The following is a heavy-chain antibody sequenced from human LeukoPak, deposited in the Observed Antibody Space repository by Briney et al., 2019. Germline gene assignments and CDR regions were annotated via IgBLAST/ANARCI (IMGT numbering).Heavy chain of an antibody. J-gene: IGHJ4*02. D-gene: IGHD3-10*01. Sequence: GRSLRLSCAASGFTFSTYVIHWVRQAPGKGLGWVAVMSFDGKNTYYADSVKGRFTVSRDNSKNTLYLQMNSLRPEDTAVYYCAREGFYGSGSSPTFYFDYWGQGTLVTVSS. CDR1: GFTFSTYV. CDR2: MSFDGKNT. CDR3: AREGFYGSGSSPTFYFDY. V-gene: IGHV3-30*04.